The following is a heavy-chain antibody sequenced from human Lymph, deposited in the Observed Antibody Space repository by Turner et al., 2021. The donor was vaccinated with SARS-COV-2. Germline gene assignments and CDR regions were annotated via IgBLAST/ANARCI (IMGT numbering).Heavy chain of an antibody. CDR3: ARVIAVAGTYPDDYYFDY. CDR2: ISTNNGNT. Sequence: QVQLVQSGAEVKKPGASVKVSCKASGYTFTSYGISWVRQAPGQGLEWMGWISTNNGNTNYAQKLQGRVTMTTDTSTSTAYMELRSLRSDDTAVYYGARVIAVAGTYPDDYYFDYWGQGTLVTVSS. V-gene: IGHV1-18*04. J-gene: IGHJ4*02. D-gene: IGHD6-19*01. CDR1: GYTFTSYG.